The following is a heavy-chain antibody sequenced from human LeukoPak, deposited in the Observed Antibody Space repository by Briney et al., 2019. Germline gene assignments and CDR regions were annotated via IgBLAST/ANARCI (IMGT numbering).Heavy chain of an antibody. J-gene: IGHJ4*02. D-gene: IGHD2-2*01. CDR2: ISGSGDRT. CDR3: AKERTSEGYFDY. V-gene: IGHV3-23*01. CDR1: GFAFSTYA. Sequence: PGGSLRPSCAASGFAFSTYAMSWVRQAPGKGLEWVSAISGSGDRTYYTDSVKGRFSISRDNSKNTLYLQMNSLRAEDTAVYYCAKERTSEGYFDYWGQGTLVTVSS.